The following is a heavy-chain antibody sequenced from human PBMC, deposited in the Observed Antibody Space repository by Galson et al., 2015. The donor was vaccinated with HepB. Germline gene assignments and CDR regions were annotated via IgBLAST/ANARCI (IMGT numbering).Heavy chain of an antibody. CDR2: IYPGDSDT. CDR3: ARQGSGSGGMFYFDY. CDR1: GYSFITDW. J-gene: IGHJ4*02. Sequence: QSGAEVKKPGESLKISCKGSGYSFITDWIGWVRQVPGKGLEWMGIIYPGDSDTRYSPSFQGQVTISADKSISTAYVQWSSLKASDTAMYYCARQGSGSGGMFYFDYWGQGTLVTVSS. D-gene: IGHD3-10*01. V-gene: IGHV5-51*01.